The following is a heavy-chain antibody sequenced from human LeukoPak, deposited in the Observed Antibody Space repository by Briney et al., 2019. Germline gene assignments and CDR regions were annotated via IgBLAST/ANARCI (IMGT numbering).Heavy chain of an antibody. J-gene: IGHJ4*02. CDR3: AKSGVVPATMGY. CDR1: GFTFSSYG. CDR2: IQYDGSDK. D-gene: IGHD2-2*01. Sequence: GRSLRLSCAAYGFTFSSYGMHWVRQAPGKGLEWVAFIQYDGSDKYYADSVKGRFTISRDNSKNTLSLQMNSLRIEDTALYNCAKSGVVPATMGYWGQGTLVTVSS. V-gene: IGHV3-30*18.